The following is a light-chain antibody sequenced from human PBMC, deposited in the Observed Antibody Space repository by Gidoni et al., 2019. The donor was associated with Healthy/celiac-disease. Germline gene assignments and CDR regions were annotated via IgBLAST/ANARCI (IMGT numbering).Light chain of an antibody. J-gene: IGLJ2*01. CDR2: DVS. Sequence: QSALTQPASVSGSPGQSITISCTGPSSDVGGYNYVSWYQKHPGKAPKLMIYDVSKRPSGVSNRFSGSKSCNTASLTISGLQAEDEADYYCSSYTSSSTGVFGGGTKLTVL. CDR3: SSYTSSSTGV. V-gene: IGLV2-14*03. CDR1: SSDVGGYNY.